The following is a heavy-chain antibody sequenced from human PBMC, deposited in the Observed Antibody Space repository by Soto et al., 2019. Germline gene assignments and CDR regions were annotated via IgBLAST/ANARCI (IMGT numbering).Heavy chain of an antibody. J-gene: IGHJ4*02. CDR2: MDQDGSET. V-gene: IGHV3-7*01. Sequence: EVQLVESGGGLVQPGGSLRLSCAASGFTVSTYWMTWVRQPPGKGLEWVANMDQDGSETYYVDSVRGRFTVSRDNAKNSLYLQMNSLRVEDTAVYYCVCGGNFFIYYGQGTLVTVSP. CDR1: GFTVSTYW. CDR3: VCGGNFFIY. D-gene: IGHD3-16*01.